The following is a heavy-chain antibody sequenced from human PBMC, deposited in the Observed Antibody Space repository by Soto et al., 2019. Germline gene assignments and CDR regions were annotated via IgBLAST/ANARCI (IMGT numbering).Heavy chain of an antibody. Sequence: PSETLSLTCAVYGGSFSGYYCSWIRQPPGMGLEWIGEINHFGITNYNPSLKSRLTMSVDTSKNQFSLKLSSATAADTAVYYCAIELVTIFGVGRNNWFDPWGQGNLVTVSS. CDR2: INHFGIT. V-gene: IGHV4-34*01. J-gene: IGHJ5*02. CDR3: AIELVTIFGVGRNNWFDP. D-gene: IGHD3-3*01. CDR1: GGSFSGYY.